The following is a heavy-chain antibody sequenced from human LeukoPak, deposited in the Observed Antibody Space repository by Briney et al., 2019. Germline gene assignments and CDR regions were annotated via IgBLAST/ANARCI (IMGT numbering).Heavy chain of an antibody. J-gene: IGHJ4*02. V-gene: IGHV3-9*03. CDR3: AKDVVGDYGGNWNYFDY. D-gene: IGHD4-23*01. Sequence: SRSLRLSCAASGFTFDDYAMHWVRQAPGKGLEWVSGISWNSGTIGYADSVKGRFTISRDNAKNSLYLQMISLRAEDMALYYCAKDVVGDYGGNWNYFDYWGQGTLVTVSS. CDR1: GFTFDDYA. CDR2: ISWNSGTI.